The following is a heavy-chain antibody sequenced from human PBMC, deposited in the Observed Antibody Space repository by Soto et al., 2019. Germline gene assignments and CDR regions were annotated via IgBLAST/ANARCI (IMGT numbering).Heavy chain of an antibody. J-gene: IGHJ4*02. V-gene: IGHV1-69*01. Sequence: QVQLVQSGAEVKKPGSSVKVSCKASGGTFSTYDICWVRQAPGQGLEWMGGIIPLFGTANYAQKFQGRATIIADESTRNAYMELRRLRSEDTAVYYCAINEGTDGYKFAYWGQGTLVTVSS. CDR3: AINEGTDGYKFAY. D-gene: IGHD5-12*01. CDR1: GGTFSTYD. CDR2: IIPLFGTA.